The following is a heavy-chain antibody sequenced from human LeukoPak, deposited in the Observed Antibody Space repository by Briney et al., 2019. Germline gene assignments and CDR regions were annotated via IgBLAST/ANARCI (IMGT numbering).Heavy chain of an antibody. J-gene: IGHJ4*02. D-gene: IGHD1-1*01. V-gene: IGHV3-23*01. Sequence: GGSLRLSCAASGFTFSSSAMSWVRQAPGKGLEWVSAISNNGGYTYYADSVQGRFTISRDNSKSTLCLQMNSLRAEDTAVYHCTRDRGAYNLYDYWGQGTLVTVSS. CDR1: GFTFSSSA. CDR3: TRDRGAYNLYDY. CDR2: ISNNGGYT.